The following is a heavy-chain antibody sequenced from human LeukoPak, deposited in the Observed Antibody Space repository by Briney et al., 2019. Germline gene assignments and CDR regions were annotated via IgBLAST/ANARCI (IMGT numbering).Heavy chain of an antibody. CDR2: ISYDGSNK. CDR1: GSTFSSYA. V-gene: IGHV3-30-3*01. CDR3: ARDCSGGSCYHDAFDI. Sequence: GGSLRLSCAASGSTFSSYAMHWVRQAPGKGLEWVAVISYDGSNKYYADSVKGRFTISRDNSKNTLYLQMNSLRAEDTAVYYCARDCSGGSCYHDAFDIWGQGTMVTVSS. J-gene: IGHJ3*02. D-gene: IGHD2-15*01.